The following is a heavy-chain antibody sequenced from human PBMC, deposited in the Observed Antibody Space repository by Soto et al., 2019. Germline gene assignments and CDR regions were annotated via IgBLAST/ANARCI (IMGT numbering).Heavy chain of an antibody. J-gene: IGHJ3*02. CDR2: IYYSGST. CDR1: GGTISSRGYC. CDR3: AREASNYYSAFDT. V-gene: IGHV4-31*03. D-gene: IGHD3-10*01. Sequence: SETQSLTCTVAGGTISSRGYCWSWIRKPPGKGLEWIGCIYYSGSTHYNPSLKSRATISVGTSKKQFSLRLSSVTAADTAVYHSAREASNYYSAFDTWGQGTLVTVSS.